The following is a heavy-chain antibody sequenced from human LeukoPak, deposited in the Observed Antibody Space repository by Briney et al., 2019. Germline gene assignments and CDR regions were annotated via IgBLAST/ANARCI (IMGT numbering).Heavy chain of an antibody. D-gene: IGHD6-6*01. CDR1: GFSFSTYG. J-gene: IGHJ4*02. V-gene: IGHV3-33*06. CDR2: AQGDGRLQ. CDR3: AKGPRPSIAFDY. Sequence: GTSLRLSCAASGFSFSTYGMYWVRQAPGKGLEWVAAAQGDGRLQYYADSVKGRFTISKDISKSTLYVQMNSLRAEDTAVYYCAKGPRPSIAFDYWGQGTLVTVSS.